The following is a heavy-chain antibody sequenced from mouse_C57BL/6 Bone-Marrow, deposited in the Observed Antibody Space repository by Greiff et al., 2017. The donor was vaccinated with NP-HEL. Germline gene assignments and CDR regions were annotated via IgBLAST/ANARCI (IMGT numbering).Heavy chain of an antibody. D-gene: IGHD2-5*01. V-gene: IGHV5-4*01. CDR3: ARAYSNYCYYAMDY. CDR1: GFTFSSYA. CDR2: ISDGGSYT. J-gene: IGHJ4*01. Sequence: EVQVVESGGGLVKPGGSLKLSCAASGFTFSSYAMSWVRQTPEKRLEWVATISDGGSYTYYPDNVKGRFTISRDNAKNNLYLQMSHLKSEDTAMYYCARAYSNYCYYAMDYWGQGTSVTVSS.